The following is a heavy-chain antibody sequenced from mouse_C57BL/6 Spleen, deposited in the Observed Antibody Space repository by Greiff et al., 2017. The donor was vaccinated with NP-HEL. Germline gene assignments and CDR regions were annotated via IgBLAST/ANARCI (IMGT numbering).Heavy chain of an antibody. D-gene: IGHD4-1*01. Sequence: VKLQESGPGLVQPSQSLSITCTVSGFSLTSYGVHWVRQSPGKGLEWLGVIWSGGSTDYNAAFISRLSISKDNSTSQVFFKMNSLQADDTAIYYCARTGENWDVSFAYWGQGTLVTVSA. CDR2: IWSGGST. V-gene: IGHV2-2*01. CDR3: ARTGENWDVSFAY. J-gene: IGHJ3*01. CDR1: GFSLTSYG.